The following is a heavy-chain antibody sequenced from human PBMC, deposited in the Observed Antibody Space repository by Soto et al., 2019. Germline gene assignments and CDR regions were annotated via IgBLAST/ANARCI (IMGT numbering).Heavy chain of an antibody. CDR2: MYGSGST. V-gene: IGHV4-4*07. J-gene: IGHJ6*02. Sequence: QVQLRESGPGLVKASETLSLTCTVSGESISSYYWSWIRQPAGKGLEWIGRMYGSGSTNYSPSLKSRVTMSVDTSKNQVSLKLSSVTAADTAVYYCARVLLERRHYFGMDVWGQGTTVTVSS. CDR3: ARVLLERRHYFGMDV. D-gene: IGHD1-1*01. CDR1: GESISSYY.